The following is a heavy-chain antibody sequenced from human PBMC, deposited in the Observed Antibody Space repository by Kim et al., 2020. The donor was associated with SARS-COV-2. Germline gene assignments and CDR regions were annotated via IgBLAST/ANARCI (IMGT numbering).Heavy chain of an antibody. CDR1: GYTFTGYY. Sequence: ASVKVSCKASGYTFTGYYMHWVRQAPGQGLEWMGRINPNSGGTNYAQKFQGRVTMTRDTSISTAYMELSRLRSDDTAVYYCAYVTGTTRGLVDYWGQGTLVTVSS. V-gene: IGHV1-2*06. J-gene: IGHJ4*02. CDR2: INPNSGGT. D-gene: IGHD1-20*01. CDR3: AYVTGTTRGLVDY.